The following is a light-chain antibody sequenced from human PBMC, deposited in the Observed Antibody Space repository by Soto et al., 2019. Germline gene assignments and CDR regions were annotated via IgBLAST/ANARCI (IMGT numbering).Light chain of an antibody. CDR1: SSDVGGYNY. Sequence: QSVLTQPASVSGSPGQSITSSCTRTSSDVGGYNYVSWYQHHPGKAPKLMIFEVSNRPSGVSNRFSGSKSGKTASLTISGLQAEDEADYYCSSYTSSSTWVFGGGTKLTVL. CDR2: EVS. V-gene: IGLV2-14*01. J-gene: IGLJ3*02. CDR3: SSYTSSSTWV.